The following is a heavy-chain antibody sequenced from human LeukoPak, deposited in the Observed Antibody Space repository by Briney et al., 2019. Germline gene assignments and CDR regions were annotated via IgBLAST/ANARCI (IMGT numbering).Heavy chain of an antibody. V-gene: IGHV3-30*01. CDR3: AKDPSRYDSSGYYFY. J-gene: IGHJ4*02. CDR2: ISYDGSNT. D-gene: IGHD3-22*01. CDR1: GFTFSGYA. Sequence: GGALRLSYAASGFTFSGYAIHWVRQAPGKGLEWVALISYDGSNTYFADSVKGRFTVSRDNSKNTVYLQMNSLRPEDTAVYYCAKDPSRYDSSGYYFYWGQGTLVTVSS.